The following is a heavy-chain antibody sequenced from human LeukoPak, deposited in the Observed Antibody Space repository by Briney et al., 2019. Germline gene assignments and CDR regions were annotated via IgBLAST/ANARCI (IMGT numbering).Heavy chain of an antibody. D-gene: IGHD3-10*01. Sequence: SGGSLRLSCAASGFTFSSYWMSWVRQPPGKGLEWVANIKQDGSEKYYVDSVKGRFTISRDNAKNSLYLQMNSLRAEDTAVYYCARDRYYYGSGSPILGYWGQGALVTVSS. V-gene: IGHV3-7*04. CDR3: ARDRYYYGSGSPILGY. CDR1: GFTFSSYW. J-gene: IGHJ4*02. CDR2: IKQDGSEK.